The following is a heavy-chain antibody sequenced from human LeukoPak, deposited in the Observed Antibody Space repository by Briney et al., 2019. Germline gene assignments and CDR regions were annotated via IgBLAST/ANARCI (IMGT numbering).Heavy chain of an antibody. J-gene: IGHJ4*02. CDR2: IYYSGST. Sequence: SETLSLTCTVSGGSISSYYWSWIRQPPGKGLEWIGYIYYSGSTNYNPSLKSRVTISVDTSKNQFSLKLSSVTAADTAVYYCARHGQGDFWSGYSSLKDYFDYWGQGTLVTVSS. D-gene: IGHD3-3*01. CDR3: ARHGQGDFWSGYSSLKDYFDY. V-gene: IGHV4-59*08. CDR1: GGSISSYY.